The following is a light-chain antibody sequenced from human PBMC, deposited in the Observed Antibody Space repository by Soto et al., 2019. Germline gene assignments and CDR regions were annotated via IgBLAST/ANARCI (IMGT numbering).Light chain of an antibody. CDR3: QQYNTWPPRT. Sequence: EIVMTQSPATLSVSPGERATLSCRASQSISSNLAWYQQKPGQAPRLLIYGASTRATGIPASFSGSGSGTEFTLTISSLQSEDFAVFYCQQYNTWPPRTFGQGTKV. CDR1: QSISSN. J-gene: IGKJ1*01. V-gene: IGKV3-15*01. CDR2: GAS.